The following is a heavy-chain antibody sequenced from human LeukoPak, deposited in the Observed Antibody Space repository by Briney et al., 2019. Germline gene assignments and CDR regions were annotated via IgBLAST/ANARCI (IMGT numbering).Heavy chain of an antibody. CDR2: INHSGST. Sequence: PSETLSLTCAVYGGSFSGYYWSWIRQPPGKGLEWIGEINHSGSTNYNPSLKSRVTISVDTSKNQFPLKLSSVTAADTAVYYCARGTSIAARPADYWGQGTLVTVSS. CDR1: GGSFSGYY. D-gene: IGHD6-6*01. J-gene: IGHJ4*02. CDR3: ARGTSIAARPADY. V-gene: IGHV4-34*01.